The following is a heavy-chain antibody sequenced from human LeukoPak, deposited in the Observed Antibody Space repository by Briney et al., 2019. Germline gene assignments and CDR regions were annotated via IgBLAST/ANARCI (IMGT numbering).Heavy chain of an antibody. D-gene: IGHD3-22*01. CDR2: ISAYNGNT. CDR1: GYTFTSYG. J-gene: IGHJ4*02. Sequence: GASVKVSCKASGYTFTSYGISWVRQAPGQGLEWMGWISAYNGNTNYAQKFHDRVTMTTDTSTRTAYMELRSLTSDDTAVYYCARALNYYDTSGYYAVWDYFDYWGQGTLVTVSS. CDR3: ARALNYYDTSGYYAVWDYFDY. V-gene: IGHV1-18*01.